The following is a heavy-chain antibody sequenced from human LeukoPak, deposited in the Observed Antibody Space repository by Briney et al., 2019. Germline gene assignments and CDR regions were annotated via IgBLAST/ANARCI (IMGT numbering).Heavy chain of an antibody. CDR1: GFTFSSYA. CDR2: ISGSGGST. CDR3: ARVRPAVGATPYYFDY. Sequence: GGSLRLSCAASGFTFSSYAMSWVRQAPGKGLEWVSAISGSGGSTYYADSVKGRFTISRDNAKNSLYLQMNSLRAEDTAVYYCARVRPAVGATPYYFDYWGQGTLVTVSS. V-gene: IGHV3-23*01. J-gene: IGHJ4*02. D-gene: IGHD1-26*01.